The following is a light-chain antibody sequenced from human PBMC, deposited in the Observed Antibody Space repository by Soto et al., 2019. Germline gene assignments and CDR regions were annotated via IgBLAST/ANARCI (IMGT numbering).Light chain of an antibody. CDR2: AAS. J-gene: IGKJ1*01. Sequence: DIQMTQSPSSLSASVGDRVTITCRASQSISSYLNWYQQKQGKAPKLLIYAASSLQSGVPSSFSGSGSGTEFTLTISSLQPEDFATYYCQQSYITPWTFGQGTKVEIK. V-gene: IGKV1-39*01. CDR3: QQSYITPWT. CDR1: QSISSY.